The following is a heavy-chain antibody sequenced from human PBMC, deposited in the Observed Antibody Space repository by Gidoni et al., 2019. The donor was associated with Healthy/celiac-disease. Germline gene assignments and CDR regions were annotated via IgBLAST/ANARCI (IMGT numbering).Heavy chain of an antibody. CDR2: INHSGST. CDR1: GGSFSGYY. V-gene: IGHV4-34*01. J-gene: IGHJ6*02. D-gene: IGHD3-9*01. CDR3: ARGPDWLLYSYYYYGMDV. Sequence: QVQLQQWGERLLKPSETLSLTCAVYGGSFSGYYWSWIRQPPGKGLEWIGEINHSGSTNHNPSLKSRVTISVDTSKNQFSLKLSSVTAADTAVYYCARGPDWLLYSYYYYGMDVWGQGTTVTVSS.